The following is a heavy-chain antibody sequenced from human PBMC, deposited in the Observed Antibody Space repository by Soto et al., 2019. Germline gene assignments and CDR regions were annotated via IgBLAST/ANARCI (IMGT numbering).Heavy chain of an antibody. D-gene: IGHD3-22*01. Sequence: QVQLVESGGGVVQPGRSLRLSCAASGFTFSSYAMHWVRQAPGKGLEWVAVISYDGSNEYYADSVKGRFTISRDNSKNTLYLQMNSLRAEDTAVYYCARGGYYYDSSGWDPVYWGQGTLVTVSS. V-gene: IGHV3-30-3*01. J-gene: IGHJ4*02. CDR1: GFTFSSYA. CDR2: ISYDGSNE. CDR3: ARGGYYYDSSGWDPVY.